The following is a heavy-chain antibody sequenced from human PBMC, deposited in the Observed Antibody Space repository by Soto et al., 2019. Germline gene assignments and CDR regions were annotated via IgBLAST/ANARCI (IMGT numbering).Heavy chain of an antibody. J-gene: IGHJ6*02. CDR1: GYTFTSYD. D-gene: IGHD3-3*01. CDR3: ARGGSYYDFWSGPTDYYGMDV. CDR2: MNPNSGNT. Sequence: GASVKVSCKASGYTFTSYDINWVRQATGQGLEWMGWMNPNSGNTGYAQKFQGRVTMTRNTSISTAYMELSSLRSEDTAVYYCARGGSYYDFWSGPTDYYGMDVWGQGTTVTVSS. V-gene: IGHV1-8*01.